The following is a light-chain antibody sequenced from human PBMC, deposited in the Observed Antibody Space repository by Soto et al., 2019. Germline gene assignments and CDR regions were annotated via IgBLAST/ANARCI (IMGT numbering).Light chain of an antibody. CDR1: QSVSINY. CDR2: SAS. V-gene: IGKV3-20*01. Sequence: EIVLTQSPGTLSLSPGERATLSCRASQSVSINYLAWYQQKPGQAPRLLIYSASSRATGIPDRFSGSGSGTDFTLNISRLEPEDFAVYYCQQYGSSLFTFGQGTKVEIK. J-gene: IGKJ1*01. CDR3: QQYGSSLFT.